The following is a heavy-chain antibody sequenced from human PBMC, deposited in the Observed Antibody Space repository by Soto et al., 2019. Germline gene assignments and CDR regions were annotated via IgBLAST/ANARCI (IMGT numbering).Heavy chain of an antibody. V-gene: IGHV1-46*01. CDR1: GYTFTGYY. CDR2: INPGGGST. D-gene: IGHD6-19*01. J-gene: IGHJ3*02. CDR3: ASSVAGTHDAFDI. Sequence: QVQLVQSGAEVKKPGASVKISCRASGYTFTGYYMHWVRQAPGQGLEWMGKINPGGGSTSYAQKFQGRVTMTRDTPTTTVYMELSSLRSEDTAMYYCASSVAGTHDAFDIWGQGTMVTVSS.